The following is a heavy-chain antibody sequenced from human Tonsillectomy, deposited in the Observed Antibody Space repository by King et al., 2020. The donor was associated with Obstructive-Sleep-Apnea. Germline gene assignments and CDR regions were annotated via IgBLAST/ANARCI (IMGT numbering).Heavy chain of an antibody. Sequence: EVQLVESGAEVKKPGESLRISCKGSGYSFTSYWISWVRQMPGKGLEWMGRIDPSDSYTNYSPSFQGHVTISADKSISTAYLRWSSLKASDTAMYYCARRDFWSGYYMGGYYYGMDIWGQGTTVTVSS. CDR1: GYSFTSYW. CDR2: IDPSDSYT. V-gene: IGHV5-10-1*01. CDR3: ARRDFWSGYYMGGYYYGMDI. J-gene: IGHJ6*02. D-gene: IGHD3-3*01.